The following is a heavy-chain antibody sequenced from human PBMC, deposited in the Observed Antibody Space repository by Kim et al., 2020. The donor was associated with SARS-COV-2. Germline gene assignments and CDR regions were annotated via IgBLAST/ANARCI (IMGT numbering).Heavy chain of an antibody. CDR1: GGSLNGYF. D-gene: IGHD6-19*01. Sequence: SETLSLTCTVSGGSLNGYFWTWIRQSPEKGLEWNGYIRYTGRTEYNPSLKSRVTMSLDTYKNQFFLKVTSVAPADRAVYYCARLPDISGWHFDVWGQGTL. J-gene: IGHJ1*01. CDR3: ARLPDISGWHFDV. V-gene: IGHV4-59*13. CDR2: IRYTGRT.